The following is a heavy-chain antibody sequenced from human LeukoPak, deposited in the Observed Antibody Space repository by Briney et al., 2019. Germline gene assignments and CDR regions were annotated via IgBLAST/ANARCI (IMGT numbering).Heavy chain of an antibody. D-gene: IGHD3-16*01. J-gene: IGHJ4*02. CDR2: IKQDGSDK. CDR1: GFSFSSSW. Sequence: GGSLRLSCAASGFSFSSSWMAWVRQAPGKGLGWVANIKQDGSDKNYLVSVRGRFTISRDNAKDSLFLQMNSLRGDDTAVYYCARDLKGALDYWGQGTLVTVSS. V-gene: IGHV3-7*01. CDR3: ARDLKGALDY.